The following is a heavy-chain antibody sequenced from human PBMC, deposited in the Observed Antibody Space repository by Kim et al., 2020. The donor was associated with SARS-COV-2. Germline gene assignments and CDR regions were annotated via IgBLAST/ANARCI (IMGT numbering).Heavy chain of an antibody. CDR1: GFTFSSYG. CDR3: AKEGIAAAFDY. Sequence: GGSLRLSCAASGFTFSSYGMHWVRQAPGKGLEWVAVISYDGSNKYYADSVKGRFTISRYNSKNTLYLQMNSLRAEDTAVYYCAKEGIAAAFDYWGQGTLV. J-gene: IGHJ4*02. D-gene: IGHD6-13*01. V-gene: IGHV3-30*18. CDR2: ISYDGSNK.